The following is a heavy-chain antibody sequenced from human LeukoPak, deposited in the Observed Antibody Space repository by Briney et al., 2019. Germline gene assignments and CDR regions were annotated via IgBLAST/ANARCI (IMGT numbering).Heavy chain of an antibody. CDR3: VRGQTTVVTPGFEY. CDR1: GFIFRNYW. Sequence: GGSLSLFCAASGFIFRNYWMHWVRQAPGKEPVCVSRTNADRSNPNYADSVQRRLTISRDNAKNTLYLQMNSLRAEDTAMYYCVRGQTTVVTPGFEYWGQGTLVTVSS. V-gene: IGHV3-74*01. J-gene: IGHJ4*02. D-gene: IGHD4-23*01. CDR2: TNADRSNP.